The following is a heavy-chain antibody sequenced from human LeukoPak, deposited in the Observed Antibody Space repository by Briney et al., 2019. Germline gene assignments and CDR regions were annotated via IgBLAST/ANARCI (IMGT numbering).Heavy chain of an antibody. V-gene: IGHV4-34*01. J-gene: IGHJ4*02. CDR2: INHSGST. CDR3: ARRGKYYYDSSGYYDFDY. D-gene: IGHD3-22*01. CDR1: GGSFSGYY. Sequence: SETLSLTCAVYGGSFSGYYWSWLRQPPGKGLEWIGEINHSGSTNYNPSLKSRVTISVDTSKNQFSLKLSSVTAADTAVYYCARRGKYYYDSSGYYDFDYWGQGTLVTVSS.